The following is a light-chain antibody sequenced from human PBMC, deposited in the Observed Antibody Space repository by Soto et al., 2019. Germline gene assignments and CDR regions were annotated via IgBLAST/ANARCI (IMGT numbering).Light chain of an antibody. J-gene: IGKJ2*01. V-gene: IGKV1-5*03. CDR3: QHLET. CDR2: KAS. CDR1: QSISSW. Sequence: DIQMTQSPSTLSASVGDRVTITCRASQSISSWLAWYQQKPGKAPKLLIYKASSLESGVPSRFSGSGSGTEFTLTISSLQPDDFATYYCQHLETFGQGTKLEIK.